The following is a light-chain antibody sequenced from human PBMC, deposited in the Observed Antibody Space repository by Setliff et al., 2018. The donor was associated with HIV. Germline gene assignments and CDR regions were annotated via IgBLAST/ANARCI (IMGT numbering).Light chain of an antibody. CDR1: SSDVGGYNY. Sequence: QSALPQPASVSGSPGQSITMSCTGTSSDVGGYNYVSWYQQHPGKAPKLIIYEVSNRPSGVSNRFSGSKSGNTASLTISGLQAEDEADYYCSSYATSSTLDVFGTGTKVTV. J-gene: IGLJ1*01. CDR3: SSYATSSTLDV. CDR2: EVS. V-gene: IGLV2-14*01.